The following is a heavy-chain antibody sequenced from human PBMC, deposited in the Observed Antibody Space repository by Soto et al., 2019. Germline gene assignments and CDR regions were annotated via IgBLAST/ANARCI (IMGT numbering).Heavy chain of an antibody. V-gene: IGHV4-4*02. CDR1: GGSISNGNW. Sequence: QVQLQESGPGLVKPSETLPLTCAVSGGSISNGNWWSWVRQPPGKGLEWIGEIYHSGRTNYNPSLKSRVSISVDTSKNQISLKLTSVTAADTAIYYCARAAAYCLDSWGQGTLVTVAS. J-gene: IGHJ4*02. CDR2: IYHSGRT. D-gene: IGHD6-25*01. CDR3: ARAAAYCLDS.